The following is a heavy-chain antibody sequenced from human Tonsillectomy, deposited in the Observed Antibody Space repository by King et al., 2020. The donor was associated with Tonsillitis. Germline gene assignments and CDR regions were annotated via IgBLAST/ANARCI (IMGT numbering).Heavy chain of an antibody. CDR1: GFSFSSYA. V-gene: IGHV3-64D*06. Sequence: QLVQSGGGLVQPGGPLRLSCSASGFSFSSYAMHWVRQAPGKGLEYVSGISTTGGSTYSVDSVEGRFTISRDNSKNTMCLQISSLRAEDTAVYYCVKEGPVGGSDYWGQGTLVTVSS. J-gene: IGHJ4*02. CDR3: VKEGPVGGSDY. CDR2: ISTTGGST. D-gene: IGHD6-19*01.